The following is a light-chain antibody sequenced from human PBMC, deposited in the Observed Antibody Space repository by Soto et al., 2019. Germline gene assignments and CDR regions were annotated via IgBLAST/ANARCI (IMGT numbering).Light chain of an antibody. Sequence: DIQLTQSPSTLSASVGDRVTITCRASESISNYLAWYQQKPGKAPKVLIYKTSSLESGVPSRFSGSGSGTASTLTISSLQSDDLASYYWQHGDSYWTFGQGTKVEIK. CDR2: KTS. V-gene: IGKV1-5*03. CDR1: ESISNY. CDR3: QHGDSYWT. J-gene: IGKJ1*01.